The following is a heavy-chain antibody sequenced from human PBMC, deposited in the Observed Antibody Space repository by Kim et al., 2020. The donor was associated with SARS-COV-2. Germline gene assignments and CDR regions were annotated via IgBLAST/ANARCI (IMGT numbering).Heavy chain of an antibody. Sequence: SETLSLTCAVYGGSFSGYYWSWIRQPPGKGLEWIGEINHSGSTNYNPSLKSRVTISVDTSKNQFSLKLSSVTAADTAVYYCARDPTPDADFWSGYPSWGQGTLVTVSS. CDR2: INHSGST. V-gene: IGHV4-34*01. CDR1: GGSFSGYY. CDR3: ARDPTPDADFWSGYPS. D-gene: IGHD3-3*01. J-gene: IGHJ4*02.